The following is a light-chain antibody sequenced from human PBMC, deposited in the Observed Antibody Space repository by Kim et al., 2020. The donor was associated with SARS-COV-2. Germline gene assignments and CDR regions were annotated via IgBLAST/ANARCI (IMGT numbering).Light chain of an antibody. V-gene: IGKV1-5*03. J-gene: IGKJ2*01. CDR3: QQYNSFT. CDR2: KAS. CDR1: QSISSW. Sequence: LSASGGDRVTITCRASQSISSWLAWYQQKPGKAPKLLIYKASSLESGVPSRFSGSGSGTEFTLTISSLQPDDFATYYCQQYNSFTFGQGNKLEI.